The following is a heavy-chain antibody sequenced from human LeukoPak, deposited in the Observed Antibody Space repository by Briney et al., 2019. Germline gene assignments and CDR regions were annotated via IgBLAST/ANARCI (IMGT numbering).Heavy chain of an antibody. CDR3: ARGVPAAGRYLVYYYYMDV. CDR2: INHSGST. D-gene: IGHD6-13*01. J-gene: IGHJ6*03. V-gene: IGHV4-34*01. CDR1: GGSFSGYY. Sequence: SETPSLTCAVYGGSFSGYYWSWIRQPPGKGLEWIGEINHSGSTNYNPSLKSRVTISVDTSKNQFSLKLSSVTAADTAVYYCARGVPAAGRYLVYYYYMDVWGKGTTVTVSS.